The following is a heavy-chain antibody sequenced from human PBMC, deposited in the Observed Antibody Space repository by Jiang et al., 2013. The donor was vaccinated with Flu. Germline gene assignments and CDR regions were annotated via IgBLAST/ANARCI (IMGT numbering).Heavy chain of an antibody. D-gene: IGHD1-1*01. CDR3: VKEANSFDV. CDR1: GFTVSRYT. CDR2: MFQDGSEP. J-gene: IGHJ3*01. Sequence: QLVESGGGVVQPGMSLRLSCAPSGFTVSRYTMHWVRQAPGEGLEWVAVMFQDGSEPSYADSVRGRFIISRDSFKNTLSLQMNGLRVDDTALYYCVKEANSFDVWGQGTMVTVSS. V-gene: IGHV3-30-3*02.